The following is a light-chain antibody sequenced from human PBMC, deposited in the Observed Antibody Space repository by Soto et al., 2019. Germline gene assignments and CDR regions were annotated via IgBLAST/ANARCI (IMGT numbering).Light chain of an antibody. CDR3: QQFGNSPYT. CDR1: QSVSSSY. J-gene: IGKJ2*01. CDR2: GAS. Sequence: EIVLTQSPGTLSLSPRERATLSCRASQSVSSSYLARYQQKPGQTPRLLIYGASSRATGIPDTFSGSGSGTDFTLTISRLEPEDFAVYYCQQFGNSPYTFDQGTKLDIQ. V-gene: IGKV3-20*01.